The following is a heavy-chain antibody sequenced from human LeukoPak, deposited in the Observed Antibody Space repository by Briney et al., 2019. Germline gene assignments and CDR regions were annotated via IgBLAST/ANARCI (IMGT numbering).Heavy chain of an antibody. D-gene: IGHD2/OR15-2a*01. CDR1: GFTFSNHW. Sequence: GGSLRLSCAASGFTFSNHWMTWVRQAPGKGLEWVANIKQDGSDKNHVDSVKGRFTISRDNAKNSLYLQMDSLRVEDTAVYYCVRGGTYCDSSCKGADYWGQGTLVAVSS. CDR3: VRGGTYCDSSCKGADY. J-gene: IGHJ4*02. V-gene: IGHV3-7*01. CDR2: IKQDGSDK.